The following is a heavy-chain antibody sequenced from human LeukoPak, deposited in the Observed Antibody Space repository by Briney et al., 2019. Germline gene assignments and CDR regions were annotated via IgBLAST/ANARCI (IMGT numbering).Heavy chain of an antibody. CDR1: GFTFSSYA. CDR2: ISGSGGST. J-gene: IGHJ4*02. CDR3: TKVRSGSSSWALRVFDY. Sequence: GGALRLSCAASGFTFSSYAMSWVRQAPGKVLEYISAISGSGGSTYYADSVKRRFIISRDNSKSTLYLQMTSLRVEDTAVYYCTKVRSGSSSWALRVFDYWGQGALVTVSS. V-gene: IGHV3-23*01. D-gene: IGHD6-13*01.